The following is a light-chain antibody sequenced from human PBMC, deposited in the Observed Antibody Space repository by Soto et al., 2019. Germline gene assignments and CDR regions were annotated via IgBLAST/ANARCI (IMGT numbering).Light chain of an antibody. CDR1: QGIRND. CDR2: AAS. J-gene: IGKJ3*01. V-gene: IGKV1-17*02. Sequence: DIQMTQSPSSLSASVGDRVTITCRASQGIRNDLDWYQQKPGKAPKCLIYAASSLHPGVPSRFSGSGSGTAFTLTISNRQPEDFATYFCLQHNSYIFTFGPGTKVAIK. CDR3: LQHNSYIFT.